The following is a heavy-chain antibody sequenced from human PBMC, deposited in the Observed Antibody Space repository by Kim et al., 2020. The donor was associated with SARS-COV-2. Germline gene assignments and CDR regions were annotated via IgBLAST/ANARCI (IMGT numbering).Heavy chain of an antibody. Sequence: GGSLRLSCAASGFTFSNAWMSWVRQAPGKGLEWVGRIKSKTDGGTTDYAAPVKGRFTISRDDSKNTLYLQMNSLKTEDTAVYYCTTATVRYCSSTSCSYFDYWGQGTLVTVSS. CDR1: GFTFSNAW. D-gene: IGHD2-2*01. CDR3: TTATVRYCSSTSCSYFDY. CDR2: IKSKTDGGTT. V-gene: IGHV3-15*01. J-gene: IGHJ4*02.